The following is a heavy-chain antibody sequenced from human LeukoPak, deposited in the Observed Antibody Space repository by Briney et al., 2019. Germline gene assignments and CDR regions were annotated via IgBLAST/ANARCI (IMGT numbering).Heavy chain of an antibody. D-gene: IGHD3-10*02. J-gene: IGHJ6*04. V-gene: IGHV3-11*04. CDR2: ISGSGQIR. CDR3: AELGITMIGGV. Sequence: GGSLRLSCAASGFAFSDSYMSWIRQSPGKGLEWVSHISGSGQIRYYADSMRGRFIISRDDAKNSLYLQMNSLRAEDTAVYYCAELGITMIGGVWGKGTTVTISS. CDR1: GFAFSDSY.